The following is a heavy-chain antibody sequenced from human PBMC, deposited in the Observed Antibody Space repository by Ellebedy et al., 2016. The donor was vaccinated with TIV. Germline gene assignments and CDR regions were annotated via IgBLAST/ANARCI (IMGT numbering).Heavy chain of an antibody. J-gene: IGHJ6*02. D-gene: IGHD3-10*01. Sequence: PGGSLRLSCAASGFRFSSYGTHWVRQAPGKGLEWVALIWYEGSYKYYGDSVKGRFTISRDDSKNTVYLQMNSLRAEDTALYSCARVYYGADGMDVWGQGTTVTVSS. CDR2: IWYEGSYK. V-gene: IGHV3-33*01. CDR3: ARVYYGADGMDV. CDR1: GFRFSSYG.